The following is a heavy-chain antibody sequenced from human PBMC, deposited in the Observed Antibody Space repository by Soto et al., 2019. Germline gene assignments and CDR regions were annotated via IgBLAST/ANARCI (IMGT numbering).Heavy chain of an antibody. Sequence: QVQLQQWGAGLLKPSETLSLTCAVSGTSFSDFSWSWVRQSPGRGLEWIGEIFYTGNSNYRPSLKSRLTMSVDTYKNHFSLRLSAVTAADTGVYYCARRENGDYINFFDSWGQGTLVTVS. CDR1: GTSFSDFS. D-gene: IGHD4-17*01. J-gene: IGHJ4*02. CDR2: IFYTGNS. CDR3: ARRENGDYINFFDS. V-gene: IGHV4-34*12.